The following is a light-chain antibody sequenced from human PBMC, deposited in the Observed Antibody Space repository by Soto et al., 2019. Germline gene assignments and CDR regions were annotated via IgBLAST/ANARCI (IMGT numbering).Light chain of an antibody. CDR3: QQYGGSTRT. Sequence: MVLTHSPGTLSLSPGERATLSCRASQSVTTQLAWYQQKPGQAPRLIIHGASSRATGVPDRITGSGSGTDFTLSISRMEPEDFAVYYCQQYGGSTRTFGQGTKVDIK. V-gene: IGKV3-20*01. CDR1: QSVTTQ. CDR2: GAS. J-gene: IGKJ1*01.